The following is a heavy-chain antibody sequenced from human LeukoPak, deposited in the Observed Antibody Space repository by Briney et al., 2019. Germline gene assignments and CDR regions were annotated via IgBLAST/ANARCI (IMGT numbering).Heavy chain of an antibody. V-gene: IGHV4-38-2*02. D-gene: IGHD5-18*01. CDR3: ARIEDVTRGYNHAYYFDY. CDR1: GYSISSDYY. CDR2: IFHNGNT. Sequence: SETLSLTCTGSGYSISSDYYWGWIRQPPGKGLEWIGNIFHNGNTYYNPSLKSRVTMSIDTSKKQFSLKLRTATAADTAVYYCARIEDVTRGYNHAYYFDYWGQGTLVTVSS. J-gene: IGHJ4*02.